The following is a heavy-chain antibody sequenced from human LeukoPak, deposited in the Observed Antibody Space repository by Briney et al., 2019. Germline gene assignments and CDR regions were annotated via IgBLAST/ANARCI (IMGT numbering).Heavy chain of an antibody. CDR3: ARSVFCSSTSCHFDY. J-gene: IGHJ4*02. D-gene: IGHD2-2*01. Sequence: ASVKVSCKASGYTFTSYGISWVRQAPGLGLEWMGWISAYNGNTNYAQKLQGRVTMTTDTSTSTAYMELRSLRSDDTAVYYCARSVFCSSTSCHFDYWGQGTLVTVSS. CDR2: ISAYNGNT. V-gene: IGHV1-18*01. CDR1: GYTFTSYG.